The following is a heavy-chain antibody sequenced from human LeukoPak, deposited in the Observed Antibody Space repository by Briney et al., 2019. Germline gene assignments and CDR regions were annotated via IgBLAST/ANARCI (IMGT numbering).Heavy chain of an antibody. Sequence: GGSLRLSCAASGFTFGNYGIIWVRQAPGKGLQWVSFISATGSNTYYAESVKGRFTISRDNPRSTVFLHMSSLRVDDTGVYYCAKGLSSGWYDFGHWGQGTLVSVSS. V-gene: IGHV3-23*01. CDR2: ISATGSNT. J-gene: IGHJ4*02. CDR3: AKGLSSGWYDFGH. CDR1: GFTFGNYG. D-gene: IGHD6-19*01.